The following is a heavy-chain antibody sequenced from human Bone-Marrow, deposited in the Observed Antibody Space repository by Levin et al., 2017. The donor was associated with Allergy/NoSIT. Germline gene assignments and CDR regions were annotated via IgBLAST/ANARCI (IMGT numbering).Heavy chain of an antibody. CDR2: ISVHTGNT. Sequence: GASVKVSCKASGYTFTSYGISWVRQAPGQGLEWMGWISVHTGNTKYAQKFQGRVTMTTDTPTKEAYMELRSLRSDDTAVYFCAREKGIGNVGLLDPWGQGTLVIVSS. D-gene: IGHD1-1*01. CDR1: GYTFTSYG. J-gene: IGHJ5*02. CDR3: AREKGIGNVGLLDP. V-gene: IGHV1-18*01.